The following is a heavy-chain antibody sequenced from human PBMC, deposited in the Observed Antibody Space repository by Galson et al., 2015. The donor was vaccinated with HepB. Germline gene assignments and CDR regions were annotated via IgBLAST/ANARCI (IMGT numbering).Heavy chain of an antibody. Sequence: SETLSLTCAVYGGSFSGYYWSWIRQPPGKGLEWIGEINHSGSTNYNPSLKSRVTISVDTSKNQFSLKLSSVTAADAAVYYCARGGCSSTSCYPVATLSWFDPWGQGTLVTVSS. V-gene: IGHV4-34*01. J-gene: IGHJ5*02. CDR1: GGSFSGYY. CDR3: ARGGCSSTSCYPVATLSWFDP. CDR2: INHSGST. D-gene: IGHD2-2*01.